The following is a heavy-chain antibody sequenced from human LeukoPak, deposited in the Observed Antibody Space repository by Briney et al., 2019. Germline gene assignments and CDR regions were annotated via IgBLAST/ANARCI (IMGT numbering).Heavy chain of an antibody. CDR2: ISGSGAGT. V-gene: IGHV3-23*01. CDR3: AKEGYQAGTTSKGYFDY. CDR1: GFTFSSHA. Sequence: GGSLRLSCAASGFTFSSHAMSWVRQVPGKGLECVSGISGSGAGTYYADSVKGRFTISRDNSKNTLSLQMNSLRAEDTAAYYCAKEGYQAGTTSKGYFDYWGQGTLVTVSS. J-gene: IGHJ4*02. D-gene: IGHD1-7*01.